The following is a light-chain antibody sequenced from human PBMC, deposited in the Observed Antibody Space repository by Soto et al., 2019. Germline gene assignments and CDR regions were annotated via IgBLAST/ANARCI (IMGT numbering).Light chain of an antibody. V-gene: IGKV3-20*01. Sequence: EIVLTQSPGTLSLSPGERATLSCKASQSVSSSYLAWYQQRPGQAPRLLIYGASSRATGIPDRFSGRGSGTDFTLTISRLEPEDFAVYYCQQYGSSPPITFGQGTPLEIK. CDR2: GAS. CDR1: QSVSSSY. J-gene: IGKJ5*01. CDR3: QQYGSSPPIT.